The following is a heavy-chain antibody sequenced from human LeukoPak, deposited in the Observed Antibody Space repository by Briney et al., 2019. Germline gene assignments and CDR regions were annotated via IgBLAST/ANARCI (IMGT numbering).Heavy chain of an antibody. Sequence: GGSLRLCCAACEISFHDHGMSWGRQVPGKGLEWVSALNWNGDNTRYADSVKGRFTISRDNAKKSLYLQMNSLTAEDTAYYYCAREEGPYFDCWGQGTLVTVSS. J-gene: IGHJ4*02. CDR3: AREEGPYFDC. CDR2: LNWNGDNT. V-gene: IGHV3-20*04. CDR1: EISFHDHG.